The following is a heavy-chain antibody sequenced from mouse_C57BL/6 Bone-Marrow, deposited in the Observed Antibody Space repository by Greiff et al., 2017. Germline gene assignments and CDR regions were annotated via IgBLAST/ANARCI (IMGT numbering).Heavy chain of an antibody. CDR3: ASSGRYAYYLDY. J-gene: IGHJ2*01. D-gene: IGHD3-1*01. CDR2: IDPSDSET. CDR1: GYTFTSYW. Sequence: QVQLQQPGAELVRPGSSVKLSCKASGYTFTSYWMHWVKQRPIQGLEWIGNIDPSDSETHYNQKFKDKATLTVDKSSSTAYMQLSSLTSEDSAVYDCASSGRYAYYLDYWGQGTTLTVSS. V-gene: IGHV1-52*01.